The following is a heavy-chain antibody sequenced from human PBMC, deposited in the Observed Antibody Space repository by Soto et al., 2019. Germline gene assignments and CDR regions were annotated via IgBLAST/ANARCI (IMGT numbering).Heavy chain of an antibody. Sequence: GGSLRLSCAASGFTFSSYGMHWVRQAPGKGLEWVAVISYDGSNKYYADSVKGRFTISRDNSKNTLYLQMNSLRAEDTAVYYCAKVWYRSSKYYFYYWGQGTLVTVSS. CDR1: GFTFSSYG. D-gene: IGHD1-26*01. CDR3: AKVWYRSSKYYFYY. J-gene: IGHJ4*02. V-gene: IGHV3-30*18. CDR2: ISYDGSNK.